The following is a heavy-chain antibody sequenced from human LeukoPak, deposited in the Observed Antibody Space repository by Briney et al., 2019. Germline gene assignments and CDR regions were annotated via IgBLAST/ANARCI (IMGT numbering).Heavy chain of an antibody. D-gene: IGHD3-10*01. CDR1: GFTFSSYA. V-gene: IGHV3-21*01. Sequence: GGSLRLSCAASGFTFSSYAMSWVRQAPGKGLEWVSFIYSDNTHYSDSVKGRFTISRDNAKNSLYLQMNSLTAEDTAVHYCVRAHHPGGWFDPWGQGTLVTVSS. CDR3: VRAHHPGGWFDP. J-gene: IGHJ5*02. CDR2: IYSDNT.